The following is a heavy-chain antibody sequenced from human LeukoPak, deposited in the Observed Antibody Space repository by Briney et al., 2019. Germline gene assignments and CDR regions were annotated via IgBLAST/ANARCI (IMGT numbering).Heavy chain of an antibody. CDR3: ARATSGHYGDNIDY. Sequence: PSETLSLTCTVSGGSISSSYWSWIRKSPGKGVEWFGYIYYSGSTIYNPCLKSRDTISLDTSKNQFSLRLTSVTAADTAVYYCARATSGHYGDNIDYWGQGTLVTVSS. CDR2: IYYSGST. J-gene: IGHJ4*02. V-gene: IGHV4-59*01. CDR1: GGSISSSY. D-gene: IGHD3-22*01.